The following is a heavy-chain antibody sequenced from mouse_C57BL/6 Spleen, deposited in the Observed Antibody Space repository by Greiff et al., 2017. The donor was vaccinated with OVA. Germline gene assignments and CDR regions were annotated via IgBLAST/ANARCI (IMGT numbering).Heavy chain of an antibody. J-gene: IGHJ3*01. D-gene: IGHD1-1*01. CDR1: GYTFTSYD. CDR3: ARTYGSSIFAY. CDR2: IYPRDGST. V-gene: IGHV1-85*01. Sequence: VKLLESGPELVKPGASVKLSCKASGYTFTSYDINWVKQRPGQGLEWIGWIYPRDGSTKYNETFKGKATLTVDTSSSTAYMKLHSLTSEDSAVYFCARTYGSSIFAYWGQGTLVTVSA.